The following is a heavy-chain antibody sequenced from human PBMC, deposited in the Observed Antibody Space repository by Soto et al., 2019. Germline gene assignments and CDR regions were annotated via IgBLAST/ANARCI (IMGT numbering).Heavy chain of an antibody. CDR2: IYYSGST. Sequence: SETLSLTCTVSGGSISSYYWSWIRQPPGKGLEWIGYIYYSGSTNYNPSLKSRVTISVDTSKNQFSLKLSSVTAADTAVYYCARDRGTYYGSGSYDSYYYYYMDVWGKGTTVTVSS. CDR1: GGSISSYY. J-gene: IGHJ6*03. D-gene: IGHD3-10*01. CDR3: ARDRGTYYGSGSYDSYYYYYMDV. V-gene: IGHV4-59*01.